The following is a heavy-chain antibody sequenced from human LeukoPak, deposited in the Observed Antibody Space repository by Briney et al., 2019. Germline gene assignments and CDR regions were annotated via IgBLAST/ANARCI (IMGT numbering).Heavy chain of an antibody. D-gene: IGHD2-15*01. J-gene: IGHJ5*02. Sequence: GGSLRLSCAPSGFTFSSYAMSWVRQAPGKGLEWISAISSSGGSTYYADSVKGRFTISRDNSKNALYLQMNSLRVEDTAIYYCAKERNWSVVAATLNWFDPWGQGTLVTVSS. CDR1: GFTFSSYA. CDR2: ISSSGGST. CDR3: AKERNWSVVAATLNWFDP. V-gene: IGHV3-23*01.